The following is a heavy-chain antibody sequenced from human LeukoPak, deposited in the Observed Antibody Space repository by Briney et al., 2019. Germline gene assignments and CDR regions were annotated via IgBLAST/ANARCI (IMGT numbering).Heavy chain of an antibody. J-gene: IGHJ4*02. CDR3: ATAYCSGGSCYTPFLDY. V-gene: IGHV1-2*02. Sequence: ASVKVSCKAFGYTFTSNYMHWVRQAPGQGLEWMGWINPNSGGTNYAQKFQGRVTMTRDTSISTAYMELSRLRSDDTAVYYCATAYCSGGSCYTPFLDYWGQGTLVTVSS. CDR1: GYTFTSNY. D-gene: IGHD2-15*01. CDR2: INPNSGGT.